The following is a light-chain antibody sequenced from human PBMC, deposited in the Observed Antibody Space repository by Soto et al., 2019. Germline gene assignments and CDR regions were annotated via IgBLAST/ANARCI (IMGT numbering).Light chain of an antibody. CDR2: DAS. CDR3: QHYDNWPHT. V-gene: IGKV3-15*01. J-gene: IGKJ2*01. CDR1: QNLSRN. Sequence: EVVMTQSPATLSVSPGERATLSCRASQNLSRNLAWYQQQAGQAPRLLIYDASTRATGIPARFSGSGSGTDFTLTISSLQSEDFAVYYCQHYDNWPHTFGQGTXLXXK.